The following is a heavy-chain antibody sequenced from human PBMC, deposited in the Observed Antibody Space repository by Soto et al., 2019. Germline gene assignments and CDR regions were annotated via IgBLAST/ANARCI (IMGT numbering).Heavy chain of an antibody. CDR2: IIPILGIA. J-gene: IGHJ6*02. D-gene: IGHD6-13*01. CDR3: SRYQGEAAAGSPYYYYYYGMDV. Sequence: GASVKVSCKASGGTFSSYTISWVRQAPGQGLEWMGRIIPILGIANYAQKFQGRVTITADKSTSTAYMELSSLRSEDTAVYYCSRYQGEAAAGSPYYYYYYGMDVWGQGTTVTVSS. V-gene: IGHV1-69*02. CDR1: GGTFSSYT.